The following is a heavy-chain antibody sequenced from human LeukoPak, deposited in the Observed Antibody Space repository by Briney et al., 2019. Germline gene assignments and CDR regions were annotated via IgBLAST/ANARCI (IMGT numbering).Heavy chain of an antibody. CDR1: GFTFRSYG. J-gene: IGHJ4*02. CDR3: ARSDY. V-gene: IGHV3-30*03. CDR2: ISYDGSNK. Sequence: PGGSLRLSCVASGFTFRSYGMHWVRQAPGRGLQWVAVISYDGSNKYYADSVKGRFTISRDNSKNTLYLQMNSLRAEDTAVYYCARSDYWGQGTLVTVSS.